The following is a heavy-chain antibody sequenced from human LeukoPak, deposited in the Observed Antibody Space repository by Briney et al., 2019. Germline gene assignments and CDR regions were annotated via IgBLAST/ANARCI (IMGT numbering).Heavy chain of an antibody. CDR1: GYTFTSYD. CDR3: ARDCSGGSCYDYHDAFDI. CDR2: MNPNSGNT. V-gene: IGHV1-8*01. J-gene: IGHJ3*02. D-gene: IGHD2-15*01. Sequence: ASVKVSCKASGYTFTSYDINWVRQATGQGLEWMGWMNPNSGNTGYAQKFQGRVTMTRNTSISTAYMELSSLRSEDTAVYYCARDCSGGSCYDYHDAFDIWGQGTMVTVSS.